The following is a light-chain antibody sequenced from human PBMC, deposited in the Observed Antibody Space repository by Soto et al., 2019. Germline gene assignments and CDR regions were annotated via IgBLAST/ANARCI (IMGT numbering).Light chain of an antibody. CDR1: QSVSSY. V-gene: IGKV3-11*01. Sequence: DIVFTQSPATLSFSPGEGATLSRRASQSVSSYLVWFQQKPGQAPRLLIYDASTRATGIPARFSGSGSGTDFTLTISSLEPEDFAVYYCQQRSNWPLTFGPGTKVDIK. CDR2: DAS. CDR3: QQRSNWPLT. J-gene: IGKJ3*01.